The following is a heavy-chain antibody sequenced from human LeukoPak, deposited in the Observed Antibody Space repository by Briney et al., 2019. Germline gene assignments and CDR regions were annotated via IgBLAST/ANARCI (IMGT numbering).Heavy chain of an antibody. CDR2: INPSGGST. D-gene: IGHD6-6*01. CDR1: GYTFTSYY. J-gene: IGHJ5*02. CDR3: ARAATPYSSSIIGGPFDP. V-gene: IGHV1-46*03. Sequence: ASVKVSCKASGYTFTSYYMHWVRLALGQGLEWMGIINPSGGSTSYAQKFQGRVTMTRDTSTSTVYMELSSLRSEDTAVYYCARAATPYSSSIIGGPFDPWGQGTLVTVSS.